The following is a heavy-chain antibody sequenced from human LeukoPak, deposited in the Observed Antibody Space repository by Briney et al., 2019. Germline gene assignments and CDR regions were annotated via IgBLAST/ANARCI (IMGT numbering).Heavy chain of an antibody. J-gene: IGHJ5*02. CDR3: ARRDYDSGGHYGPDNWFDP. Sequence: SETLSLTCSVSGGSISYSSYYWSWIRQHPGKGLEWIGYIYYSGNTYYNPSLKSRVTISVDTSKNQFSLKMSSVTAADTAVYYCARRDYDSGGHYGPDNWFDPWGQGIQVTVSP. V-gene: IGHV4-31*03. CDR1: GGSISYSSYY. D-gene: IGHD3-22*01. CDR2: IYYSGNT.